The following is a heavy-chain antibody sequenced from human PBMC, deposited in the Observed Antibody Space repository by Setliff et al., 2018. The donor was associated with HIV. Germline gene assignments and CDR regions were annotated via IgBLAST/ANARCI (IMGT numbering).Heavy chain of an antibody. CDR1: GGTFSSYT. J-gene: IGHJ6*03. Sequence: SVKVSCKASGGTFSSYTISWVRQAPGQGLEWMGRIIPILGIANYAQKFQGRVTITADKSTSTAYMELSSLRSEDTAVYYCASAYYYDSSGRTGYYMDVRGKGTTVTVSS. D-gene: IGHD3-22*01. CDR3: ASAYYYDSSGRTGYYMDV. V-gene: IGHV1-69*02. CDR2: IIPILGIA.